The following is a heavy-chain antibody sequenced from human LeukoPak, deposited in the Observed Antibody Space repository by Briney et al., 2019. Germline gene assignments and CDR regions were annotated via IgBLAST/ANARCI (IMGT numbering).Heavy chain of an antibody. J-gene: IGHJ4*02. CDR3: ARRRLGYYFDY. Sequence: PSETLSLTCTVSGGSISSSSYYWGWIRQPPGKGLEWIGSIYYSGSTYYNPSLKSRVTISVDTSKNQFSLTLNSVTAADTAVYYCARRRLGYYFDYWGQGTLVTVSS. CDR2: IYYSGST. D-gene: IGHD5-24*01. V-gene: IGHV4-39*01. CDR1: GGSISSSSYY.